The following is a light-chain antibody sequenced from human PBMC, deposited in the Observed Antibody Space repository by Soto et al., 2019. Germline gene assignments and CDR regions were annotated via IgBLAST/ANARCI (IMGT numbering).Light chain of an antibody. Sequence: QSVLTQPPSASGTPGQRVTISCSGSSSNIGSNYVYWYQQHPGRAPKLIIYDVTNRPSGISNRFSGSKSGNTASLTISGLQTEDEADYYCISFTSRHIYVFGTGTKLTVL. CDR2: DVT. V-gene: IGLV2-14*03. CDR1: SSNIGSNY. CDR3: ISFTSRHIYV. J-gene: IGLJ1*01.